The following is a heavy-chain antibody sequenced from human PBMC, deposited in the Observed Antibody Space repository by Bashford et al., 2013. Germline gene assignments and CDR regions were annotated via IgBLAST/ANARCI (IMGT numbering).Heavy chain of an antibody. D-gene: IGHD2-15*01. CDR2: INVYSGNT. J-gene: IGHJ5*01. Sequence: VASVKVSCKASGYIFTSYGISWVRQAPGQGLEWMGWINVYSGNTNYAQKFQGRVTMTTDSSATTAYMELTNLKSEDTAVYFCARDRAMVAARGDSWGQGTLVTVSS. V-gene: IGHV1-18*01. CDR1: GYIFTSYG. CDR3: ARDRAMVAARGDS.